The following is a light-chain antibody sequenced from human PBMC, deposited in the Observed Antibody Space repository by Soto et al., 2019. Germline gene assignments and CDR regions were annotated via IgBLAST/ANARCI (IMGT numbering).Light chain of an antibody. J-gene: IGKJ2*02. CDR2: DAA. V-gene: IGKV1-33*01. Sequence: IEMTQSPSALSASAGDRVTITCQASQDIKNYVIWYQQKPGRAPKLLIYDAASLGTGVSSRFSGSGSGTHFTLTISSLRPEDVATYDCQQFDSVPCTFGQGTKLEIK. CDR1: QDIKNY. CDR3: QQFDSVPCT.